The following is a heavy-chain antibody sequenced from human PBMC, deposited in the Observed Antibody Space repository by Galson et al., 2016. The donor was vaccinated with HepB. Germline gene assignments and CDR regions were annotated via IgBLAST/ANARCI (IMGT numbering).Heavy chain of an antibody. CDR1: GYTFTTYG. D-gene: IGHD1-26*01. CDR2: ISAYNGNT. CDR3: ASGIVGANADFDY. V-gene: IGHV1-18*01. Sequence: SVKVSCKASGYTFTTYGINWVRQAPGQGLEWMGWISAYNGNTNYAQKVQGRVTMSTDTSTNTAYMELRSLRSDDTAVYCCASGIVGANADFDYWSQGTLVTVSS. J-gene: IGHJ4*02.